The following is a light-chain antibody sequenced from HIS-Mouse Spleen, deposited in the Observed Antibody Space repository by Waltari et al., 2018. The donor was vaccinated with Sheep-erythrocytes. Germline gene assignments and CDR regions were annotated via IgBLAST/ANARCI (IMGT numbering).Light chain of an antibody. CDR1: SLRSYY. J-gene: IGLJ2*01. CDR2: GKN. V-gene: IGLV3-19*01. Sequence: SSELTQDPAVSVALGQTVRITCQGDSLRSYYASWYQQKPGQAPVLVIYGKNNRPSGIPYRFSGSSSGNTASLTITGAQAEDEADYYCNSRNSSGKVFGGGTKLTVL. CDR3: NSRNSSGKV.